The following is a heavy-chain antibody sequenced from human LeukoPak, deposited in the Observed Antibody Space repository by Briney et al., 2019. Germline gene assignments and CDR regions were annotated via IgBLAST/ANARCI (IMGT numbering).Heavy chain of an antibody. CDR2: IYYTGST. V-gene: IGHV4-39*07. J-gene: IGHJ5*02. CDR3: ARDKNWFDP. CDR1: GGSISNNNYY. Sequence: KPSETLSLTCTVSGGSISNNNYYWAWIRQPPGKGLEWIGSIYYTGSTYYNPSLKSRVTISVDTSENQFSLKLSSVTAADTAVYYCARDKNWFDPWGQGTLVTVSS.